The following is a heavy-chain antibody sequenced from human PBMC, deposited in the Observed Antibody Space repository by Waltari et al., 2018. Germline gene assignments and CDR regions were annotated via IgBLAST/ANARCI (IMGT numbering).Heavy chain of an antibody. D-gene: IGHD6-13*01. V-gene: IGHV1-69*01. CDR3: ARDRAPSSWPYYFDY. J-gene: IGHJ4*02. CDR2: IIPIFGTA. Sequence: QVQLVQSGAEVKKPGSSVKVSCKASGGTFSSYAISWVRQAPGQGLEWMGGIIPIFGTANYEQKFQGRVTITADESTSTAYMELSSLRSEDTAVYYCARDRAPSSWPYYFDYWGQGTLVTVSS. CDR1: GGTFSSYA.